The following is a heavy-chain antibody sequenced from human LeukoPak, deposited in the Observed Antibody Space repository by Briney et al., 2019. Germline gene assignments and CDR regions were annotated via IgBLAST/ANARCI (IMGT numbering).Heavy chain of an antibody. V-gene: IGHV3-30-3*01. Sequence: GRSLRLSCAASGFTFSSYAMHWVRQAPGKGLEWVAVISYDGSNKYYADSVKGRFTISRDNAKNSLYLQMNSLRAEDTAVYYCARASSTQALWGQGTLVTVSS. J-gene: IGHJ4*02. CDR3: ARASSTQAL. CDR1: GFTFSSYA. D-gene: IGHD6-13*01. CDR2: ISYDGSNK.